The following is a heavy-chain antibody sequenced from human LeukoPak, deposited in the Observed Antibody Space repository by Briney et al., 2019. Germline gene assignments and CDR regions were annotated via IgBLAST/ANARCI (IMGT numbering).Heavy chain of an antibody. V-gene: IGHV1-69*05. CDR2: IIPIFGTA. D-gene: IGHD6-13*01. CDR3: ARDRLSGLDSSSWYDAFDI. Sequence: SVKVSCKASGGTFSSYAISWMRQAPGQGLEWMGGIIPIFGTANYAQKFQGRVTITTDESTGTAYMELSSLRSEDTAVYYCARDRLSGLDSSSWYDAFDIWGPGTMVTVSS. J-gene: IGHJ3*02. CDR1: GGTFSSYA.